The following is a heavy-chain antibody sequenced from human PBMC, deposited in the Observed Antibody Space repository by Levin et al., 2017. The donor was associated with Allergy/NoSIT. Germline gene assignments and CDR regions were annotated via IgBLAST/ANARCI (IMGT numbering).Heavy chain of an antibody. V-gene: IGHV1-18*01. D-gene: IGHD6-6*01. CDR1: GYTFTSYG. CDR3: ARVNSGKYIWAARGWFDP. J-gene: IGHJ5*02. Sequence: ASVKVSCKASGYTFTSYGISWVRQAPGQGLEWMGWISAYNGNTNYAQKLQGRVTMTTDTSTSTAYMELRSLRSDDTAVYYCARVNSGKYIWAARGWFDPWGQGTLVTVSS. CDR2: ISAYNGNT.